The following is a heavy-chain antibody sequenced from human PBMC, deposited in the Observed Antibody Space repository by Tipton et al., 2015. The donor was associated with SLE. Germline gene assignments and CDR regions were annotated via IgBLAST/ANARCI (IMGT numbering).Heavy chain of an antibody. CDR3: VRDEGQQPGVY. D-gene: IGHD6-13*01. CDR1: GDSTSSSTYY. V-gene: IGHV4-39*07. J-gene: IGHJ4*02. CDR2: IYYSGST. Sequence: GLVKPSETLSLTCTVSGDSTSSSTYYWGWIRQPPGKGLEWIGSIYYSGSTYYNPSLKSRVTISVDTSKNQFSLKLSSVTAADTAVYYCVRDEGQQPGVYWGQGTLVTVSS.